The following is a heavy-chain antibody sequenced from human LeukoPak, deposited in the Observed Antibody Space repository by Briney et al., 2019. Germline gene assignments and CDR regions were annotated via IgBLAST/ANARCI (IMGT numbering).Heavy chain of an antibody. CDR2: ISGSGGST. CDR3: ARDPQGYGSGTYSDY. D-gene: IGHD3-10*01. V-gene: IGHV3-23*01. Sequence: GGSLRLSCTASGFTFSSYAMSWVRQAPGKGLEWVSAISGSGGSTYYADSVKGRFTISRDNAKNSLYLQMNSLRAEDTAVYYCARDPQGYGSGTYSDYWGQGTLVTVSS. CDR1: GFTFSSYA. J-gene: IGHJ4*02.